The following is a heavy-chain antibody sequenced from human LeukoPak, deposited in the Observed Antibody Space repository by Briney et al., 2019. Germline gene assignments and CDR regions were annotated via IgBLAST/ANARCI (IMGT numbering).Heavy chain of an antibody. V-gene: IGHV3-53*01. Sequence: GSLRLSCAASGFTVSSNYMSWVRQAPGKGLEWVSVIYSGGSTYYADSVKGRFTISRDNSKNTLYLQMNSLRAEDTAVYYCAKDYGDIVVVPAAYFDYWGQGTLVTVSS. CDR1: GFTVSSNY. CDR3: AKDYGDIVVVPAAYFDY. D-gene: IGHD2-2*01. CDR2: IYSGGST. J-gene: IGHJ4*02.